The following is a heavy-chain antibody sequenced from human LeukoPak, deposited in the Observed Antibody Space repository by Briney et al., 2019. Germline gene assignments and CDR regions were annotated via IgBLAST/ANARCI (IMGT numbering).Heavy chain of an antibody. D-gene: IGHD6-19*01. CDR1: GGSISSGSYY. Sequence: SETLSLTCTVSGGSISSGSYYWSWIRQPAGKGLEWIGRIYTSGSTNYNPSLKSRVTISVDTSKNQFSLKLSSVTAADTAVYYCAREGGGWYYFDYWGQGTLVTVSS. J-gene: IGHJ4*02. CDR3: AREGGGWYYFDY. CDR2: IYTSGST. V-gene: IGHV4-61*02.